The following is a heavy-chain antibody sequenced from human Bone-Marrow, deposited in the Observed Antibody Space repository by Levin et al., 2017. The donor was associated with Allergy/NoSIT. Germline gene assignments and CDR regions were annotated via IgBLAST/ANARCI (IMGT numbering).Heavy chain of an antibody. J-gene: IGHJ6*02. D-gene: IGHD3-22*01. CDR2: IRSKAYGGTT. CDR3: TRDHYDSSGWGRLGMDV. Sequence: PGGSLRLSCTASGFTFGDYAMSWFRQAPGKGLEWVGFIRSKAYGGTTEYAASVKGRFTISRDDSKSIAYLQMNSLKTEDTAVYYCTRDHYDSSGWGRLGMDVWGQGTTVTVSS. CDR1: GFTFGDYA. V-gene: IGHV3-49*03.